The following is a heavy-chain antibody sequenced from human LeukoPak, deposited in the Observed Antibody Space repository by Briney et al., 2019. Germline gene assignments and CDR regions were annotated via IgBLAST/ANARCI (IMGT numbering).Heavy chain of an antibody. J-gene: IGHJ4*02. D-gene: IGHD6-13*01. V-gene: IGHV3-48*04. CDR3: ARSHIAAAGGRGIDY. Sequence: AGGSLRLSCAASGFTFSGYSMNWVRQAPGMGLEWVSYISSSSSTIYYADSVKGRFTISRDNAKNSLYLQMNSLRAEDTAVYYCARSHIAAAGGRGIDYWGQGTLVTVSS. CDR2: ISSSSSTI. CDR1: GFTFSGYS.